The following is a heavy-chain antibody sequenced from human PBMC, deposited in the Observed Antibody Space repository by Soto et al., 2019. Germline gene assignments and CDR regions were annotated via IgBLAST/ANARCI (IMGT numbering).Heavy chain of an antibody. Sequence: QVQLVQSGAEVKKPGSSVKVSCKASGGTFSSYAISWVRQSPGQGLEWMGGIIPIFGTANYAQKFQGRVTITADESTSTAYMGLSSLRSEDTAVYYWARTNVVLVPAATHNWFDPWGQGTLVTVSS. D-gene: IGHD2-2*01. CDR3: ARTNVVLVPAATHNWFDP. CDR2: IIPIFGTA. CDR1: GGTFSSYA. J-gene: IGHJ5*02. V-gene: IGHV1-69*12.